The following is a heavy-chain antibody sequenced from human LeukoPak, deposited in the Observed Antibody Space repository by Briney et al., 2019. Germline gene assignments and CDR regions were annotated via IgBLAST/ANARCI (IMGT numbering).Heavy chain of an antibody. V-gene: IGHV4-4*07. D-gene: IGHD6-19*01. CDR3: ASGIQGAGNNY. Sequence: SETLSLTCTVSGGSISSYYWSWIRQPAGKGLEWIGRMYISGETNYNPSLKSRVTVSLDTSKNHFSLKLNSVTAADTAVYFCASGIQGAGNNYWGQGTLVTVSS. J-gene: IGHJ4*02. CDR1: GGSISSYY. CDR2: MYISGET.